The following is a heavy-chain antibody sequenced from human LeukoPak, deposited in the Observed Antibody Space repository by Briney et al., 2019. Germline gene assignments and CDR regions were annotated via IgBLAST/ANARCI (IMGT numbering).Heavy chain of an antibody. CDR2: IYSGGST. J-gene: IGHJ3*02. Sequence: GGSLRLSCAASGFTVSSNYMSWVRQAPGKGLGWVSVIYSGGSTYYADSVKGRFTISRDNSKNTLYLQMNSLRAEDTAVYYCARERFLEWDDAFDIWGQGTMVTVSS. CDR1: GFTVSSNY. V-gene: IGHV3-66*02. D-gene: IGHD3-3*01. CDR3: ARERFLEWDDAFDI.